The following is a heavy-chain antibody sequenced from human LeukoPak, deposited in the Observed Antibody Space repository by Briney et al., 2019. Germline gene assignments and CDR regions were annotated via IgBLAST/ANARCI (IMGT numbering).Heavy chain of an antibody. CDR2: ISSNGGST. D-gene: IGHD5-24*01. CDR3: VRGWLQSGFDY. CDR1: GFTFSSYA. Sequence: PGRSLRLSCSASGFTFSSYAMHWVRQAPGKGLEYFSAISSNGGSTYYADSVKGRFTISRDNSKNTLYLQMSSLRAEDTAVYYCVRGWLQSGFDYWGQGTLVTVSS. V-gene: IGHV3-64D*09. J-gene: IGHJ4*02.